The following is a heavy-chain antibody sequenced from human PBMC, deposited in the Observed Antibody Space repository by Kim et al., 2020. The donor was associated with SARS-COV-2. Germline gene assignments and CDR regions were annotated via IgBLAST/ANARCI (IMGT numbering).Heavy chain of an antibody. V-gene: IGHV5-51*01. CDR3: ARRKGSLRYFDPYNWFDP. Sequence: GESLKISCKGSGYSFTSYWIGWVRQMPGKGLEWMGIIYPGDSDTRYSPSFQGQVTISADKSISTAYLQWSSLKASDTAMYYCARRKGSLRYFDPYNWFDPWGQGTLVTVSS. D-gene: IGHD3-9*01. J-gene: IGHJ5*02. CDR1: GYSFTSYW. CDR2: IYPGDSDT.